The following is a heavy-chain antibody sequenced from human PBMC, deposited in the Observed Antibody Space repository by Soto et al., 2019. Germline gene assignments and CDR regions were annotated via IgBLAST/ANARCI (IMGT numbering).Heavy chain of an antibody. J-gene: IGHJ5*02. V-gene: IGHV4-31*03. Sequence: QVQLQESGPGLVKPSQTLSLTCTVSGGSISSGGYYWSWIRQHPGKGLEWIGYIYYSGSTYYNPSLKSRVTISVDASKNQFPLKLSSVTAADTAVYYCARDGTGGYYAWWFDPWGQGTLVTVSS. CDR1: GGSISSGGYY. D-gene: IGHD3-22*01. CDR3: ARDGTGGYYAWWFDP. CDR2: IYYSGST.